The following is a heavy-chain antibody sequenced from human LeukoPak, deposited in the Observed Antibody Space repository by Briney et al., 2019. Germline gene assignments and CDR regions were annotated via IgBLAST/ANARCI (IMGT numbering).Heavy chain of an antibody. J-gene: IGHJ6*02. CDR3: ARALFVGAFYGMDV. CDR2: IWSDGSNK. Sequence: GGSLRLSCAASGFTFSNYGIHWVRQAPGKGLEWVAIIWSDGSNKYYADSVKGRFTISRDNSKNTLYLQMNSLRAEDTAVYYCARALFVGAFYGMDVWGQGTTVTVSS. V-gene: IGHV3-33*01. D-gene: IGHD1-26*01. CDR1: GFTFSNYG.